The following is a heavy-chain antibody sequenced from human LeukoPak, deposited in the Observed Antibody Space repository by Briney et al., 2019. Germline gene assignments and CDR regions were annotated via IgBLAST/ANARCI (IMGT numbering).Heavy chain of an antibody. J-gene: IGHJ4*02. CDR3: ARGRPWLQLHFDY. V-gene: IGHV1-69*13. CDR2: IIPIFGTA. Sequence: GASVKVSCKASGGTFSSYAISWVRQAPGQGLEWMGGIIPIFGTANYAQKFQGRVTITADESTSTAYMELSSLRSEDTAVYYCARGRPWLQLHFDYWGQGTLVTVSS. D-gene: IGHD5-24*01. CDR1: GGTFSSYA.